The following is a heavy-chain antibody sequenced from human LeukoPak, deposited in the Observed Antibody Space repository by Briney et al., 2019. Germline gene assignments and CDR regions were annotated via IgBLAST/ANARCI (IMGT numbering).Heavy chain of an antibody. Sequence: SETLSLTRSVSCYSISSGYYWSWIRQPPGKGLEWIGYIYYSGSTNYDPSLKSRVTISVDTSKNQFSLKLSSVTAADTAVHYCASRRGKPEAAADYWGQGTLVTVSS. V-gene: IGHV4-61*01. CDR3: ASRRGKPEAAADY. CDR2: IYYSGST. D-gene: IGHD6-13*01. CDR1: CYSISSGYY. J-gene: IGHJ4*02.